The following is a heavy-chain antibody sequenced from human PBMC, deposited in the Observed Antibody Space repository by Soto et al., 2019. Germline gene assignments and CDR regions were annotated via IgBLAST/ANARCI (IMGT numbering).Heavy chain of an antibody. J-gene: IGHJ4*02. Sequence: GESLKISCKGSGYSFTSYWIGWVRQMPGKGLEWMGIIYPGDSDTRYSPSFQGQVTISADKSISTAYLQWSSLKASDTAMYYCASAPRAMVRGVILDYWGQGTLVTVSS. V-gene: IGHV5-51*01. CDR2: IYPGDSDT. D-gene: IGHD3-10*01. CDR3: ASAPRAMVRGVILDY. CDR1: GYSFTSYW.